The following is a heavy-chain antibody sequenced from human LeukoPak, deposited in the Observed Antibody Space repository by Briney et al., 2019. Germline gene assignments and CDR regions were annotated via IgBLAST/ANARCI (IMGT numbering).Heavy chain of an antibody. D-gene: IGHD1-26*01. CDR2: IYYSGST. J-gene: IGHJ4*02. CDR1: GGSISSGGYY. Sequence: PSETLSLTCTVSGGSISSGGYYWSWIRQPPGKGLEWVGSIYYSGSTYYNPSLKSRVTISVDTSKNQFSLKLSSVTAADTAVYYCARLRYSGSFVDYWGQGTLVTVSS. V-gene: IGHV4-39*01. CDR3: ARLRYSGSFVDY.